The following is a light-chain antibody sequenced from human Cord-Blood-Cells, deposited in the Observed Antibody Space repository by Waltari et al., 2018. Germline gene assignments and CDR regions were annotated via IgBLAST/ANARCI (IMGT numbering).Light chain of an antibody. CDR3: SSYTSSSTYV. CDR1: SSDVGGYNY. J-gene: IGLJ1*01. Sequence: QSALTQPASVSGSPGQSITISCTGTSSDVGGYNYVSWYQQHPGKAPKLMIYDVSNRPSGVSNRFPGSKSGNTASLTISGLQAEDDADYYCSSYTSSSTYVFGTGTKVTVL. V-gene: IGLV2-14*03. CDR2: DVS.